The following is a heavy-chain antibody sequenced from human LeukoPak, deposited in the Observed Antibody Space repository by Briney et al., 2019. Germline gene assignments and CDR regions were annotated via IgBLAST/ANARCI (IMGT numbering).Heavy chain of an antibody. D-gene: IGHD2-2*01. V-gene: IGHV1-69*13. CDR1: GGTFSSYA. Sequence: SVKVSCKASGGTFSSYAISWVRQAPGQGLEWMGGIIPIFGTANYAQKFQGRVTITADESTSTAYMELSILRSEDTAVYYCARELIEYQPYLDYWGQGTLVTVSS. CDR3: ARELIEYQPYLDY. J-gene: IGHJ4*02. CDR2: IIPIFGTA.